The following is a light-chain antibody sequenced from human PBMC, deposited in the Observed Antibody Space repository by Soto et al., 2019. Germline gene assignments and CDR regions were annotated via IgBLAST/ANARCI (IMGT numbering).Light chain of an antibody. CDR2: GAS. J-gene: IGKJ1*01. Sequence: EIVLTQSPGTLSLSPGXRATLSCRASQSVSTNNFAWYQQRPGQAPRLLIYGASSRATGIPDRFSGSGSGTDFTLTISRLEPEDFAVYYCQQFDNSLWTFGQGTKVDIK. CDR3: QQFDNSLWT. CDR1: QSVSTNN. V-gene: IGKV3-20*01.